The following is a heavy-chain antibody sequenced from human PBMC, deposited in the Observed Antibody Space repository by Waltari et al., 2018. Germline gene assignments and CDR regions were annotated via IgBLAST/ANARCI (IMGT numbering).Heavy chain of an antibody. CDR1: GYSISSLHY. V-gene: IGHV4-38-2*01. CDR3: ARGRSGSYKPYGGYYFDY. Sequence: QVQLQESGPGLVKPSETLSLTCAVSGYSISSLHYWSWIRQPPGKGLEWIGEINHSGSTNDNPSRKIRVTISVHTSKNQFSLKLSSVTAADTAVYYCARGRSGSYKPYGGYYFDYWGQGTLVTVSS. J-gene: IGHJ4*02. D-gene: IGHD1-26*01. CDR2: INHSGST.